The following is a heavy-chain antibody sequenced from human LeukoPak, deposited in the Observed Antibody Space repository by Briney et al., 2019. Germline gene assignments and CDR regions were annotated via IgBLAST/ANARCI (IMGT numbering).Heavy chain of an antibody. Sequence: SETLSLTCAVYGGSFSGYYWSWIRQPPGKGLEWIGEINHSGSTNYNPSPKSRVTISVDTSKNQFFLKLSSVTAADTAVYYCARGPVSFYYYYYGMDVWGQGTTVTVSS. CDR1: GGSFSGYY. V-gene: IGHV4-34*01. D-gene: IGHD1-14*01. J-gene: IGHJ6*02. CDR3: ARGPVSFYYYYYGMDV. CDR2: INHSGST.